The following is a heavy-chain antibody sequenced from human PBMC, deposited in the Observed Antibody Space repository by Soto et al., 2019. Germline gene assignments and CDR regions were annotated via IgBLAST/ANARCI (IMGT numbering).Heavy chain of an antibody. CDR3: ANLGALYVDTAMVGFDY. CDR1: GFTFSSYA. CDR2: ISGSGGST. V-gene: IGHV3-23*01. D-gene: IGHD5-18*01. Sequence: EVQLLESGGGLVQPGGSLRLSCAASGFTFSSYAMSWVRQAPGKGLEWVSAISGSGGSTYYADSVKGRFTISRDNSKNTLYLQMNSLRAEDTAVYYFANLGALYVDTAMVGFDYWGQGTLVTVSS. J-gene: IGHJ4*02.